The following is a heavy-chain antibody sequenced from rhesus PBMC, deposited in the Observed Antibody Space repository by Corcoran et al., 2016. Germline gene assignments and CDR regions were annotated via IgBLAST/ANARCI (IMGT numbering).Heavy chain of an antibody. J-gene: IGHJ3*01. CDR3: ARLRVVSRGWSAGVAFDC. CDR2: IYGGRGST. CDR1: GGSISCND. Sequence: QVQLQESGPGLVKPSETLSLTCAVSGGSISCNDWRWIRQSPGKGLEWIGYIYGGRGSTRSTPPLKRWCPISTAPSQTQFSLKLSAVTVADTAGYYCARLRVVSRGWSAGVAFDCWGQGLRVTVSS. D-gene: IGHD6S26*01. V-gene: IGHV4-160*01.